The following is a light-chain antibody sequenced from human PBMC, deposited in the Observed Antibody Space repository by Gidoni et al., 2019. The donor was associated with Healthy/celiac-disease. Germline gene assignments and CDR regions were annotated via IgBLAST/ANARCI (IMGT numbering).Light chain of an antibody. J-gene: IGKJ4*01. CDR3: QQRSNW. CDR2: DAS. Sequence: EIVLTQSPATLSLSPGERATLPCRASQSVSSYLAWYQQKPGQAPRLLIYDASSGSGTDFTLTISSLEPEDFAVYYCQQRSNWFXGXTKVEIK. CDR1: QSVSSY. V-gene: IGKV3-11*01.